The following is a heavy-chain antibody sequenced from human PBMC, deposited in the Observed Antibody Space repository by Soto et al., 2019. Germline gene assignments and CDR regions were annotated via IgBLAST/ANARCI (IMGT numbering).Heavy chain of an antibody. Sequence: GGSLRLSCAASGFTLSRHTMNWVRQAPGKGLEWVSFIGSRTSDIYYADSVKGRFTISRDNSKNTLYLQMNSLRAEDTAVYYCAKWIFGVVYYYYGMDVWGQGTTVTVSS. CDR2: IGSRTSDI. J-gene: IGHJ6*02. CDR1: GFTLSRHT. V-gene: IGHV3-21*04. D-gene: IGHD3-3*01. CDR3: AKWIFGVVYYYYGMDV.